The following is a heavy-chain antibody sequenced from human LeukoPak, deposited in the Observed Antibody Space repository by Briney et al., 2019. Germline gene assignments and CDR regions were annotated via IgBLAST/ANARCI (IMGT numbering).Heavy chain of an antibody. CDR2: IVVGSGNT. Sequence: ASVKVSCKASGFTFTSSAMQWVRQARGQRLEWIGWIVVGSGNTNYAQKFQERVTITRDMSTSTAYMELSSLRSEDAAVYYCAAYFRGSGVDYWGQGTLVTVSS. CDR1: GFTFTSSA. CDR3: AAYFRGSGVDY. V-gene: IGHV1-58*02. D-gene: IGHD3-10*01. J-gene: IGHJ4*02.